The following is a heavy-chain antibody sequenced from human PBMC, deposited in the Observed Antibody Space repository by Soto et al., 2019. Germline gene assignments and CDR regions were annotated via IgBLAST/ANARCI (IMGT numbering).Heavy chain of an antibody. Sequence: GGSLRLSCAASGFTFNIYAMNWVRQAPGKGLEWVSIISGSSGTKAYADSVKGRFTISRDNSKNTVYLQMDSLRAEDTAVYFCAKSMGVYREDGLAPWGKGSLVTVS. D-gene: IGHD3-10*01. J-gene: IGHJ5*02. CDR1: GFTFNIYA. CDR2: ISGSSGTK. V-gene: IGHV3-23*01. CDR3: AKSMGVYREDGLAP.